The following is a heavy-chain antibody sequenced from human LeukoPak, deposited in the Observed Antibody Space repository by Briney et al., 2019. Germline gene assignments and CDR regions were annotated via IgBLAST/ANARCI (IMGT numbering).Heavy chain of an antibody. V-gene: IGHV6-1*01. J-gene: IGHJ2*01. CDR2: TYYRSKWYN. CDR3: ARVTGPRGWYFDL. CDR1: GDSVVSNSTA. D-gene: IGHD7-27*01. Sequence: SQTLSLTCVIPGDSVVSNSTACNWIRQSPSRGLEWLGRTYYRSKWYNDYAVSVKSRITINPDTSKNQFSLQLNSVTPEDTAVYYCARVTGPRGWYFDLWGRGTLVTVSS.